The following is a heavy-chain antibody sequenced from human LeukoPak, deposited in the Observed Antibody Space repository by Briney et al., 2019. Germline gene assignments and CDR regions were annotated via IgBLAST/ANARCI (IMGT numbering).Heavy chain of an antibody. Sequence: GEPLKISCKAFGCSFITSWIGWVRPMPGKGLEWMGIIYPSDSDTRYSSSFQGQVTMSVDKSTSTAYLQWSSLKPSDTAMYYCARRNLGGPDYWGQGTLVSVS. CDR3: ARRNLGGPDY. V-gene: IGHV5-51*01. J-gene: IGHJ4*02. D-gene: IGHD1-26*01. CDR1: GCSFITSW. CDR2: IYPSDSDT.